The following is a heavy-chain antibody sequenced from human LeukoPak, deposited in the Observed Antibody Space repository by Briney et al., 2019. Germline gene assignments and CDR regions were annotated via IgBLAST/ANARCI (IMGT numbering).Heavy chain of an antibody. J-gene: IGHJ5*02. V-gene: IGHV3-11*04. D-gene: IGHD2-2*01. CDR1: GFTFSNYW. CDR3: ARVRDVVVGAAAITRDNWFDP. Sequence: PGGSLRLSCAASGFTFSNYWMHWVRQAPGKGLEWVSYISSSGSTIYYSDSVKGRFTISRDNAKNSLYLQMNSLRAEDTAVYYCARVRDVVVGAAAITRDNWFDPWGQGTLVTVSS. CDR2: ISSSGSTI.